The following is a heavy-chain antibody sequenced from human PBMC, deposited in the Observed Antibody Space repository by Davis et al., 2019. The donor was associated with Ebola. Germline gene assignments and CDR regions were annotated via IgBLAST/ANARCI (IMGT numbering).Heavy chain of an antibody. CDR1: GVTLSNYA. CDR3: ASPRIVGANLDYFDH. D-gene: IGHD1-26*01. Sequence: SVKVSCKASGVTLSNYAISWVRQAPGQGLEWMGGIVPIFGRANYAQKFQGRVTVIADESTSTAYMELSSLTSDDTAIYYCASPRIVGANLDYFDHWGQGTLVTVSS. J-gene: IGHJ4*02. CDR2: IVPIFGRA. V-gene: IGHV1-69*13.